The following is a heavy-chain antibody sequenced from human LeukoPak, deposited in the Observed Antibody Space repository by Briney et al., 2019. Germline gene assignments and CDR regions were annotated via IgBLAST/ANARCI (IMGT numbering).Heavy chain of an antibody. J-gene: IGHJ4*02. V-gene: IGHV3-23*01. CDR2: ISGSGGST. Sequence: TGGSLRLSCAASGFTFSSYAMSWVRQAPGKGLEWVSAISGSGGSTYYADSVKGRFTISRDNSKNTLYLQMNSLRAEDTAVYYCASIYSSSWYGSFDYWGQGTLVTVSS. CDR1: GFTFSSYA. CDR3: ASIYSSSWYGSFDY. D-gene: IGHD6-13*01.